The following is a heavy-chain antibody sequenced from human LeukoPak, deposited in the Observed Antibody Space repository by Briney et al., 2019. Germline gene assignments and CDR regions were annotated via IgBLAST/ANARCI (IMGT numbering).Heavy chain of an antibody. D-gene: IGHD5-24*01. CDR3: ARVSRWLPDY. V-gene: IGHV4-59*01. CDR2: IYYSGST. J-gene: IGHJ4*02. CDR1: GGSISSYY. Sequence: PSETLSLTCTVSGGSISSYYWSWIRQPPGKGLEWIGYIYYSGSTNYNPSPKSRVTISVDTSKNQFSLKLSSVTAADAAVYYCARVSRWLPDYWGQGTLVTVSS.